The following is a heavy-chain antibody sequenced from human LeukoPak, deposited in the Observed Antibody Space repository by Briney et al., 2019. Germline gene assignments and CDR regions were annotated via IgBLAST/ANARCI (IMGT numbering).Heavy chain of an antibody. CDR3: ARARITMIVVVISSDSYFDY. Sequence: ASVKVSCKASGYTFTGYYMHWVRQAPGQGLEWMGWINPNSGGTNYAQKFQGRVTMTRDTSISTAYMELSRLRSDDTAVYYCARARITMIVVVISSDSYFDYWGQGTLVTVSS. V-gene: IGHV1-2*02. D-gene: IGHD3-22*01. J-gene: IGHJ4*02. CDR2: INPNSGGT. CDR1: GYTFTGYY.